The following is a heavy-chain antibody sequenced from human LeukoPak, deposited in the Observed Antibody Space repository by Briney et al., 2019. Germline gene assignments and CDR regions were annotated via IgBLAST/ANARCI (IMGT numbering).Heavy chain of an antibody. J-gene: IGHJ5*02. CDR1: GGSFSGYY. CDR2: INHSEYI. Sequence: SETLSLTCAVYGGSFSGYYWSWIRQSPGKGLEWIGEINHSEYINYNPSLKSRVTISVDTSKNQFSLKLSSVTAADTAVYYCARGNGYCSSTSCPHWFDPWGQGTLVTVSS. D-gene: IGHD2-2*01. V-gene: IGHV4-34*01. CDR3: ARGNGYCSSTSCPHWFDP.